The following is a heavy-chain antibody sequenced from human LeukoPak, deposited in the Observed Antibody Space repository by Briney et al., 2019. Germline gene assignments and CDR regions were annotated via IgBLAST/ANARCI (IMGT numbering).Heavy chain of an antibody. J-gene: IGHJ4*02. V-gene: IGHV3-23*01. D-gene: IGHD3-16*02. Sequence: GGSLRLSCAASGFTFSSYAMRWVRQAPGKGLEWVSAISGSGGSTYYADSVKGRFTISRDNSKNTLYLQMDSLRAEDTAVYYCAKDGEYDYVWGSYRSSWYYFDYWGQGSLVTVSS. CDR2: ISGSGGST. CDR3: AKDGEYDYVWGSYRSSWYYFDY. CDR1: GFTFSSYA.